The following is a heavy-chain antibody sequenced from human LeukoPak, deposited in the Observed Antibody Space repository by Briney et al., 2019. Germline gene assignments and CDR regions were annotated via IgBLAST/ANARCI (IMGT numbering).Heavy chain of an antibody. CDR1: GGSISSYY. J-gene: IGHJ5*02. CDR2: IYYSGST. Sequence: SETLSLTCTVSGGSISSYYWSWIRQPPGKGLEWIGYIYYSGSTNYNPSLKSRVTIPVDTSKNQFSLKLSSVTAADTAVYYCARVGYSSSWYVGWFDPWGQGTLVTVSS. CDR3: ARVGYSSSWYVGWFDP. V-gene: IGHV4-59*01. D-gene: IGHD6-13*01.